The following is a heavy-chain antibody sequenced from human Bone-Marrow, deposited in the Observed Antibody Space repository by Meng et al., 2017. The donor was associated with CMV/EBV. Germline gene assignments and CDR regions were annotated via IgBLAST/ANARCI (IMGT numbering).Heavy chain of an antibody. V-gene: IGHV4-39*07. CDR3: ARDGEQWLVGGRTYYYYGMDV. CDR2: IYYSGST. CDR1: GGSISSSSYY. D-gene: IGHD6-19*01. Sequence: SEPLSLTCTVSGGSISSSSYYWGWIRQPPGKGLEWIGSIYYSGSTYYNPSLKSRVTISVDTSKNQFSLKLSRLSSEDTAVYYCARDGEQWLVGGRTYYYYGMDVWGQGTTVTVSS. J-gene: IGHJ6*02.